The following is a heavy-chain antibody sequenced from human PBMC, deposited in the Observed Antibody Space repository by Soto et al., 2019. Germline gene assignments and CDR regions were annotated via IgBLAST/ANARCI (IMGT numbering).Heavy chain of an antibody. J-gene: IGHJ6*02. V-gene: IGHV1-18*01. Sequence: GASVKVSCKASGYTFTSYGISWVRQAPGQGLEWMGWISAYNGNTNYAQRLQGRVTVTTDTSTSTAYMELRSLRSDDTAVYYCAREDSSWYHLDVWGQGTTVTVSS. D-gene: IGHD6-13*01. CDR2: ISAYNGNT. CDR1: GYTFTSYG. CDR3: AREDSSWYHLDV.